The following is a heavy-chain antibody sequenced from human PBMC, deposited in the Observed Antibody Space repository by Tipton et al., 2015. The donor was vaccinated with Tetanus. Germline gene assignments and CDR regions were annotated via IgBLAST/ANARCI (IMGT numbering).Heavy chain of an antibody. V-gene: IGHV4-31*03. D-gene: IGHD1/OR15-1a*01. J-gene: IGHJ4*02. Sequence: LRLSCTVSGASMKSGSFYWGWIRQHPGRGLEWIGYMFYNGDAFYNPSLKSRLAMSLDASKNLFPLNLTSVTAADTAVYYCARGGEQWALRYFQYWGQGTLVTVSS. CDR3: ARGGEQWALRYFQY. CDR1: GASMKSGSFY. CDR2: MFYNGDA.